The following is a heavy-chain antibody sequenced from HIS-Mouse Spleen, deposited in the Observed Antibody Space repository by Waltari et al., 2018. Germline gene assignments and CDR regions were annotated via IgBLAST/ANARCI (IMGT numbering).Heavy chain of an antibody. V-gene: IGHV3-30*03. Sequence: QVQLVESGGGVVQPGRSLRLSCAASGFTFSSYGMHWVRQAPGKGMELVAVISYDGRNKYYADSVKGRFTISRDNSKNTLYLQMNSLRAEDTAVYYCVVSGSWGQGTMVTVSS. D-gene: IGHD1-26*01. CDR2: ISYDGRNK. J-gene: IGHJ3*01. CDR1: GFTFSSYG. CDR3: VVSGS.